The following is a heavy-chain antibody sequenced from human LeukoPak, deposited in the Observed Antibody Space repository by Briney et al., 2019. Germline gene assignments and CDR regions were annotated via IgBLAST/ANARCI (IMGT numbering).Heavy chain of an antibody. Sequence: SETLSLTCTVSGGSISSYYWSWIRQPPGKGREWIGYIYYSGSTNYNPSLKSRVTISVDTSKYQFSLKLSSVTAADTAVYYCARRAGIAAAPDYWGQGTLVTVSS. CDR3: ARRAGIAAAPDY. J-gene: IGHJ4*02. V-gene: IGHV4-59*08. CDR2: IYYSGST. D-gene: IGHD6-13*01. CDR1: GGSISSYY.